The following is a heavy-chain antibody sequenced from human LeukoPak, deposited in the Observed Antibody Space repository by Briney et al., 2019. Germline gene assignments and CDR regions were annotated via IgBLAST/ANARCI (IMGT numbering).Heavy chain of an antibody. CDR1: GYTFTGYY. V-gene: IGHV1-2*02. CDR2: INPNSGGT. CDR3: ARSERGYCSSTSCHNCFDP. J-gene: IGHJ5*02. D-gene: IGHD2-2*01. Sequence: ASVKVSCKASGYTFTGYYMLWVRQAPGQGLERMGWINPNSGGTNYAQKFQGRVTMTRDTSISTAYMELSRLRSDDTAVYYCARSERGYCSSTSCHNCFDPWGQGTLVTVSS.